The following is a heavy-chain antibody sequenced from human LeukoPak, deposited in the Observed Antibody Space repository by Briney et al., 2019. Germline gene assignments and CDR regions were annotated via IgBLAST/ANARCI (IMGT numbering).Heavy chain of an antibody. Sequence: ASVKVSCKASGYTFTSYAMHWVRQAPGQRLEWMGWINAGNGNTKYSQKFQGRVTITRDTSASTAYMELSSLRSEDTAVYYCARGYSGSYGAFDIWGQGTMVTVSS. CDR3: ARGYSGSYGAFDI. V-gene: IGHV1-3*01. CDR1: GYTFTSYA. D-gene: IGHD1-26*01. CDR2: INAGNGNT. J-gene: IGHJ3*02.